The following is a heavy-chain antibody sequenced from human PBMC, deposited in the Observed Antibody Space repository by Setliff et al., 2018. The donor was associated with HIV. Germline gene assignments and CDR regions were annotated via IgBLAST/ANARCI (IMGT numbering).Heavy chain of an antibody. V-gene: IGHV4-34*01. CDR1: GGSFSGYY. J-gene: IGHJ4*02. CDR2: INDSGRI. D-gene: IGHD3-3*01. Sequence: SETLSLTCGVYGGSFSGYYWSWIRQPPGKGLEWIGEINDSGRINYNPSLTSGVTMSVDKSKNHFSLKMNSVTAADTAVYFCARDRFGVPANDWGQGILVTVSS. CDR3: ARDRFGVPAND.